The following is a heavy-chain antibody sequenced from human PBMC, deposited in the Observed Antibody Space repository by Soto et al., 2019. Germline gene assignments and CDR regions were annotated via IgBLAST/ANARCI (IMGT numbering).Heavy chain of an antibody. V-gene: IGHV1-69*01. J-gene: IGHJ6*02. CDR1: GGTFSSYA. D-gene: IGHD2-21*02. CDR3: ARVVVVTSPYYYYGMDV. Sequence: QVQLVQSGAEVKKPGSSVKVSCKASGGTFSSYAISWVRQAPGQGLEWMGGIIPIFGTANYAQKFQGRVTITADDSTSTAYMELSSLRSEDTALYYCARVVVVTSPYYYYGMDVWGQGTTVTVSS. CDR2: IIPIFGTA.